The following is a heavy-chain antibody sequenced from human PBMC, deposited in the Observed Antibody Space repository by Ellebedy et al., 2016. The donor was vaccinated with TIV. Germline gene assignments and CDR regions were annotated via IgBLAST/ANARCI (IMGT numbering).Heavy chain of an antibody. CDR3: GREDGSKGIDI. V-gene: IGHV1-2*06. D-gene: IGHD3-10*01. CDR1: GYSFLSYD. CDR2: MNAKSGGT. Sequence: AASVKVSCKASGYSFLSYDINWARQAPGQGLQWMGRMNAKSGGTAYGKKFQGRVTMTRDTSINTGYMELSGLRSDDTAVYYCGREDGSKGIDIWGQGTMVTVSS. J-gene: IGHJ3*02.